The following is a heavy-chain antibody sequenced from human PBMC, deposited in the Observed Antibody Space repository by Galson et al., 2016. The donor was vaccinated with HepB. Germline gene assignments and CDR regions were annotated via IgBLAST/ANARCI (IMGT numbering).Heavy chain of an antibody. Sequence: SGAEVKKPGESLKISCKGSGYNFADYWIGWVRQMPGKGLEWMGIIYPNDYDTRYSRSFQGQVTISADRSISTAYLQWSSLKASDTAMYYCAVPYCYGKNLQSFDSWGHGTLVTVSS. CDR3: AVPYCYGKNLQSFDS. CDR2: IYPNDYDT. V-gene: IGHV5-51*01. D-gene: IGHD2-21*01. J-gene: IGHJ4*01. CDR1: GYNFADYW.